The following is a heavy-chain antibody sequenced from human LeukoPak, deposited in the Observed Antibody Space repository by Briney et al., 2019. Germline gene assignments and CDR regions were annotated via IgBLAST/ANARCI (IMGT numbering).Heavy chain of an antibody. D-gene: IGHD6-19*01. V-gene: IGHV4-34*01. CDR1: GGSFSGYY. J-gene: IGHJ4*02. Sequence: SETLSLTCAVYGGSFSGYYWSWIRQPPGKGLEWIGEINHSGSTNYNPSLKSRVTISVDTSKNQFSLKLSSVTAADTAVYYCARANSGWDRYDYWGQGTLITVSS. CDR3: ARANSGWDRYDY. CDR2: INHSGST.